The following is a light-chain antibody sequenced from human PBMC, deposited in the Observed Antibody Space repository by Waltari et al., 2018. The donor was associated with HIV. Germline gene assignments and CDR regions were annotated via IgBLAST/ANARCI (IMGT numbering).Light chain of an antibody. CDR3: AAWDDSLNGVV. V-gene: IGLV1-44*01. CDR2: SNN. J-gene: IGLJ2*01. CDR1: SSNIGSNT. Sequence: QSVLTQPPSASGTPGQRVTISCSGSSSNIGSNTVNWCQQLPGTAPKLLIYSNNAPPSGVPDRFSGSKSGTSASLAISGLQSEDEADYYCAAWDDSLNGVVFGGGTKLTVL.